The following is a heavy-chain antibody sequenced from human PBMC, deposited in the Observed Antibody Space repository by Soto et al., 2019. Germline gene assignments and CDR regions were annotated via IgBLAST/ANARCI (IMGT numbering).Heavy chain of an antibody. CDR2: IYYSGST. CDR1: GGSFSGYY. J-gene: IGHJ4*02. CDR3: ARRYGSGFDY. Sequence: SETLSLTCAVYGGSFSGYYWSWIRQPPGKGLEWIGYIYYSGSTYYNPSLKSRVTISVDRSKNQFSLKLSSVTAADTAVYYCARRYGSGFDYWGQGTLVTVSS. D-gene: IGHD6-19*01. V-gene: IGHV4-34*01.